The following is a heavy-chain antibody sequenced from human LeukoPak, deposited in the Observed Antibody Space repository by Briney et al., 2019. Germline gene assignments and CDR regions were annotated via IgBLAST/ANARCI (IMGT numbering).Heavy chain of an antibody. CDR2: IHSDGNTT. D-gene: IGHD2-2*01. CDR3: ARAVDCSSTTCTRAFDI. Sequence: GGSLRLSCAASGFTFSSYWMHWVRQPPGKGLVWVSRIHSDGNTTSYADSVKGRFTVPRDNAKNTLYLQMSSLRAEDTAVYYCARAVDCSSTTCTRAFDIWGQGTMVTVSS. J-gene: IGHJ3*02. CDR1: GFTFSSYW. V-gene: IGHV3-74*01.